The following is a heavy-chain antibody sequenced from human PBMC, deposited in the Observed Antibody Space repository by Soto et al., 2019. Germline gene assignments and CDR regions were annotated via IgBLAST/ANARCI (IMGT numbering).Heavy chain of an antibody. J-gene: IGHJ4*02. D-gene: IGHD3-10*01. CDR1: GFPFTSYG. Sequence: QVQLVESGGGVVQPGRSLRLSCAASGFPFTSYGMHWVREGPDKGLEWVAIISYDGSDKYYADSVKGRFTISRDNSKNPLDLQMNSLRPEDTALYYCVGGQYYFDYRGQGTLVIVSP. CDR3: VGGQYYFDY. V-gene: IGHV3-30*03. CDR2: ISYDGSDK.